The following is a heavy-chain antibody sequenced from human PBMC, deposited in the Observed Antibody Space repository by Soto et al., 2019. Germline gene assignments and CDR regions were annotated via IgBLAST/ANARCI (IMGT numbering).Heavy chain of an antibody. J-gene: IGHJ4*02. Sequence: QVQLVQSGAEVKKPGASVKVSCKASGYTFTSYYMHWVRQAPGQGLEWMGIINPSGGSTSYAQKFQGRVTMTRDTSTSTVYMELSSLRSEDTAVYYCAKSYPKGYSTGYQFDYWGQGTLVTVSS. CDR1: GYTFTSYY. V-gene: IGHV1-46*01. CDR3: AKSYPKGYSTGYQFDY. CDR2: INPSGGST. D-gene: IGHD2-8*02.